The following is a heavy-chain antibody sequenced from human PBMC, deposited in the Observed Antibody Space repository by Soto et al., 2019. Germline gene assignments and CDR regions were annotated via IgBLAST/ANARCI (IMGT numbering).Heavy chain of an antibody. J-gene: IGHJ4*02. D-gene: IGHD5-18*01. Sequence: ETLSLTCTVSGGSISNYYWSWIRQPPGKGLEWIGYIYSSGSTNYNPSLKSRVTISADTSKNQVSLKLTSVTAADTAVYYCARDHPHSYGIYYFDYWGQGTLVTVSS. CDR2: IYSSGST. CDR3: ARDHPHSYGIYYFDY. CDR1: GGSISNYY. V-gene: IGHV4-59*01.